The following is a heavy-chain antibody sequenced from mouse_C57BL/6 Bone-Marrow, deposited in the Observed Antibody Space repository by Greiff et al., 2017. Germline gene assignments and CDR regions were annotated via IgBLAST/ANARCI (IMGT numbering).Heavy chain of an antibody. Sequence: VQLQQPGAELVQPGASVKMSCKASGYTFTSYWITWVKQRPGQGLEWIGDIYPGSGSTNYNEKFTIKATLTVDTSSSTAYMQLSSLTSDDSAVYYCARCYDGYYPYYFDYWGQGTTLTVSS. V-gene: IGHV1-55*01. CDR1: GYTFTSYW. J-gene: IGHJ2*01. D-gene: IGHD2-3*01. CDR2: IYPGSGST. CDR3: ARCYDGYYPYYFDY.